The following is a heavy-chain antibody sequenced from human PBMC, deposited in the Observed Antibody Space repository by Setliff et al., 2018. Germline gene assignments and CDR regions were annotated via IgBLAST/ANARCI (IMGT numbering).Heavy chain of an antibody. D-gene: IGHD6-19*01. J-gene: IGHJ3*02. Sequence: GESLKISCAASVSTLGDYGMHWVRQAPGKGLQWVAFIRFDESNKYYLESVRGRFSISRDNSKNTVYLQMNSLRAEDTAVYYCASHEPWLWNAFDIWGQGTMVTVS. V-gene: IGHV3-30*02. CDR2: IRFDESNK. CDR1: VSTLGDYG. CDR3: ASHEPWLWNAFDI.